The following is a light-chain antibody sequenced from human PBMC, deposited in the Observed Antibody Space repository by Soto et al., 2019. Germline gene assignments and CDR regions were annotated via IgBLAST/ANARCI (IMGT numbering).Light chain of an antibody. CDR1: QSVSNY. CDR3: QQRSSSLT. CDR2: DAS. J-gene: IGKJ3*01. Sequence: EIVLTQSPATRSFSPGERASLSCRASQSVSNYLAWYQQKPGQAPRLLIYDASNSATGIPARFSGSGSGTDFTLTISSLEPEDSAVYYCQQRSSSLTFGPGTKVDIK. V-gene: IGKV3-11*01.